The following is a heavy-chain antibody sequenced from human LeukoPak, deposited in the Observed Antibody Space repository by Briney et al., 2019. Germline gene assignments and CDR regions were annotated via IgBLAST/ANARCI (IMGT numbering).Heavy chain of an antibody. CDR2: ISYDGSNK. V-gene: IGHV3-30-3*01. D-gene: IGHD3-10*01. CDR3: ARPMVRGVFDY. J-gene: IGHJ4*02. Sequence: GGSLRLFCAASGFTFSSYAMHWVRQAPGKGLKWVAVISYDGSNKYYADSVKGRFTISRDDSKNTLYLQMNSLRAEDTAVYYCARPMVRGVFDYWGQGTLVTVSS. CDR1: GFTFSSYA.